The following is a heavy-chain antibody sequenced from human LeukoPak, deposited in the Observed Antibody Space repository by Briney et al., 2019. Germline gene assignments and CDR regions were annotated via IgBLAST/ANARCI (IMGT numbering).Heavy chain of an antibody. CDR1: GFTFSSYG. V-gene: IGHV3-33*06. D-gene: IGHD3-3*01. CDR3: AKDLLLGRSGSPPFDI. Sequence: GGSLRLSCAVSGFTFSSYGMHWVRQAPGKGLEWVAVIWYDGSNKDYADSVTGRFTISRDNSKNTLYLQMNRLRAEDTAVYYCAKDLLLGRSGSPPFDIWGQGTMVTVSS. CDR2: IWYDGSNK. J-gene: IGHJ3*02.